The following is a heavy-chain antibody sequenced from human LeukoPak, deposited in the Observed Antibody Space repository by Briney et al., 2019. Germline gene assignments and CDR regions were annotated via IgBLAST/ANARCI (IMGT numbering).Heavy chain of an antibody. CDR1: GGTFSSYA. Sequence: SVKVSCKASGGTFSSYAISWVRQAPGQGLEWMGGIIPIFGTANYAQKFRGRVTITADESTSTAYMELSSLRSEDTAVYYCARASSGYYDDAFDIWGQGTMVTVSS. CDR2: IIPIFGTA. V-gene: IGHV1-69*13. D-gene: IGHD3-22*01. CDR3: ARASSGYYDDAFDI. J-gene: IGHJ3*02.